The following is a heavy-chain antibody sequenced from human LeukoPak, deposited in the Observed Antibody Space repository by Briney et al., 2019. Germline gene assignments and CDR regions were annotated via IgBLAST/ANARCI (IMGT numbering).Heavy chain of an antibody. CDR1: VFTLSSYN. V-gene: IGHV3-21*01. D-gene: IGHD1-20*01. Sequence: PGRSLRLFCAACVFTLSSYNMNWVREASGKGLEWVSSISRRRSYIYYADSVKGRFTISRDNAKDSLYLQMNSLRAEDTAVYYCARGQGKYNWKYDDNWGQGTLVTVSS. CDR3: ARGQGKYNWKYDDN. CDR2: ISRRRSYI. J-gene: IGHJ4*02.